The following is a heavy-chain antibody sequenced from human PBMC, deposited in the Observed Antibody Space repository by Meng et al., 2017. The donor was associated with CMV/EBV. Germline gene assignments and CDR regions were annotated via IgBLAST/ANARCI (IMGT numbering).Heavy chain of an antibody. V-gene: IGHV4-4*02. CDR2: IYHSGST. CDR1: GGSISSSNW. Sequence: AVSGGSISSSNWWSWVRQPPGKGLEWIGEIYHSGSTNYNPSLKSRVTISVDKSKNQFSLKLSSVTAADTAVYYCSGSYYYYYGMDVWGQGTTVTVSS. J-gene: IGHJ6*02. D-gene: IGHD1-26*01. CDR3: SGSYYYYYGMDV.